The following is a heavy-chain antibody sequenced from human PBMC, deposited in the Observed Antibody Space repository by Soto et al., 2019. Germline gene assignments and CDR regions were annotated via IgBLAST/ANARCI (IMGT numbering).Heavy chain of an antibody. D-gene: IGHD2-2*01. J-gene: IGHJ4*02. V-gene: IGHV4-34*01. CDR2: INHSGST. CDR3: ATLVYCSSTSCSDY. Sequence: PSETLSLTCAVYGGSFSGYYWSWIRQPPGKGLEWIGEINHSGSTNYNPSLKSRVTISVDTSKNQFSLKLSSVTAADTAVYYCATLVYCSSTSCSDYWGQGTLLTVSS. CDR1: GGSFSGYY.